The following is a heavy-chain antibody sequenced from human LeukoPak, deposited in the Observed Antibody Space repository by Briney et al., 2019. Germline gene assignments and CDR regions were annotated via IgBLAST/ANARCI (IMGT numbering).Heavy chain of an antibody. CDR3: AREKRGYYYDSSGYYATNPLDS. CDR1: GYTFTSYA. Sequence: ASVKVSCKASGYTFTSYAMHWVRQAPGQRLERMGWINAGNGNTKYSQEFQGRVTITRDTSASTAYMELSSLRSEDMAVYYCAREKRGYYYDSSGYYATNPLDSWGQGALVTVSS. CDR2: INAGNGNT. J-gene: IGHJ4*02. D-gene: IGHD3-22*01. V-gene: IGHV1-3*03.